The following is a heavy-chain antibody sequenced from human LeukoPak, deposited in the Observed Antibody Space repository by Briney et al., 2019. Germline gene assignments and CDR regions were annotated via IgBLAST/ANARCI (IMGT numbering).Heavy chain of an antibody. D-gene: IGHD3-10*02. J-gene: IGHJ6*04. CDR3: AELGITMIGGV. CDR1: GFTFSSYA. Sequence: GGSLRLSCAASGFTFSSYAMSWVRQAPGKGLEWVATIKPDGRDKYYVDSVKGRFTISRDNAKNSLYLQMNSLRAEDTAVYYCAELGITMIGGVWGKGTTVTISS. CDR2: IKPDGRDK. V-gene: IGHV3-7*01.